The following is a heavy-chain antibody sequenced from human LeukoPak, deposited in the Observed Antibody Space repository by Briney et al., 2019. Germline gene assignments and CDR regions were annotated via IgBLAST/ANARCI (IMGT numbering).Heavy chain of an antibody. V-gene: IGHV4-39*01. J-gene: IGHJ5*02. D-gene: IGHD3-22*01. CDR3: ARLKYYYDSSGYYYVASWFDP. CDR1: GGXXXSSSYY. CDR2: IYYSGST. Sequence: GGXXXSSSYYWGWIRQPPGKGLEWIGSIYYSGSTYYNPSLKSRVTISVDTSKNQFSLKLSSVTAADTAVYYCARLKYYYDSSGYYYVASWFDPWGQGTLVTVSS.